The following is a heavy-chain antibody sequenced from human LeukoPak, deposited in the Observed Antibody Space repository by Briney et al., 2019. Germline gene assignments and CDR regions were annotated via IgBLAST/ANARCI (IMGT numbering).Heavy chain of an antibody. CDR2: ISSSGSTI. CDR1: GFTFSNAW. J-gene: IGHJ4*02. D-gene: IGHD5-18*01. CDR3: ASFATYGYSYRYYFDY. Sequence: PGGSLRLSCAASGFTFSNAWMSWVRQAPGKGLEWVSYISSSGSTIYYADSVKGRFTISRGNAKNSLYLQMNSLRAEDTAVYYCASFATYGYSYRYYFDYWGQGTLVTVSS. V-gene: IGHV3-11*04.